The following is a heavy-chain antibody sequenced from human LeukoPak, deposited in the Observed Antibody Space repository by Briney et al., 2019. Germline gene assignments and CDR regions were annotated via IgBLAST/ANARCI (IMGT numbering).Heavy chain of an antibody. Sequence: ASVKVSCKASGYTFTSYYMHWVRQAPGQGLEWMGIINPSGGSTSYAQKFQGRVTMTRDTSTSTVYMERSSLRSEDTAVYYCAREFIVGATTAYFDYWGQGTLVTVSS. CDR3: AREFIVGATTAYFDY. V-gene: IGHV1-46*01. CDR2: INPSGGST. CDR1: GYTFTSYY. J-gene: IGHJ4*02. D-gene: IGHD1-26*01.